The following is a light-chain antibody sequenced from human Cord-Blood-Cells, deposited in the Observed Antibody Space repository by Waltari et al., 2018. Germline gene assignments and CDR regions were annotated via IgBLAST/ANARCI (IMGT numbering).Light chain of an antibody. CDR3: QQRSNWLIT. CDR1: QSVSSY. CDR2: DAS. V-gene: IGKV3-11*01. J-gene: IGKJ5*01. Sequence: EIVLTQSPATLSLSPGERDTISCRASQSVSSYLAWYQQKPGQAPRLLIYDASNRATGIPARFSGSGSGTDFTLTISSLEPEDFAVYYCQQRSNWLITFGQGTRLEIK.